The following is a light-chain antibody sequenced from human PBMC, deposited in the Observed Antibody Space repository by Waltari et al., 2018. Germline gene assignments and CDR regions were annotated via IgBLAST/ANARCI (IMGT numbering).Light chain of an antibody. V-gene: IGKV3-20*01. J-gene: IGKJ2*01. CDR3: QQYAISVLYT. Sequence: IVLTQSPATLSLSPGDSASLTCKARQSLGKYYLAWYQHKPGPAPRLLIYGASSRTAGIPDRFSGSGSGTDVTLTIIRLEPEDFAVYYCQQYAISVLYTFGQGTKLEIK. CDR2: GAS. CDR1: QSLGKYY.